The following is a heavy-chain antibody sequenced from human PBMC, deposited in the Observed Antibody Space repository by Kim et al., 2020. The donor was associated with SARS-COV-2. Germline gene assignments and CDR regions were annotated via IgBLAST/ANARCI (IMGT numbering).Heavy chain of an antibody. CDR3: ARGIAGWGTYFDY. CDR1: GDSVTNNYW. V-gene: IGHV4-4*02. CDR2: IYHAGNI. Sequence: SETLSLTCAVSGDSVTNNYWWTWVRQPPEKGLQWITEIYHAGNINYNPSLQSRVTISMDKSKNQFSLQLTSVTAADMAVYFCARGIAGWGTYFDYWGQGILVTVSS. J-gene: IGHJ4*02. D-gene: IGHD6-19*01.